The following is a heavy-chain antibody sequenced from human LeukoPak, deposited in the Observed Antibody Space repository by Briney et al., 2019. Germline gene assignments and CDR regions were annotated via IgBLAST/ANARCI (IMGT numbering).Heavy chain of an antibody. Sequence: SETLSLTCTVSGGSISSSEYYWGWIRQPPGKGLEWIANIYYTSKTNYNPSLKSRVTISIATSKHQFSLKLSSVTAADTAVYYCARHDGYNYGYIDSWGQGTLVTVSS. J-gene: IGHJ5*01. V-gene: IGHV4-39*01. D-gene: IGHD5-18*01. CDR1: GGSISSSEYY. CDR3: ARHDGYNYGYIDS. CDR2: IYYTSKT.